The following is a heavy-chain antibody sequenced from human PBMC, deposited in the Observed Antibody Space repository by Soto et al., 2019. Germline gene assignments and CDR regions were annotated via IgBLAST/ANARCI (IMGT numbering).Heavy chain of an antibody. Sequence: PSDTLSLTCAVSGGSISSGGYSWSWIRQPPGKGLEWIGYIYYSGSTYYNPSLKSRVTISVDTSKNQFSLKLSSVTAADTAVYYCASHFRFGELWPSYYYYGMDVWGQGTTVTVSS. CDR1: GGSISSGGYS. D-gene: IGHD3-10*01. CDR2: IYYSGST. CDR3: ASHFRFGELWPSYYYYGMDV. V-gene: IGHV4-30-2*01. J-gene: IGHJ6*02.